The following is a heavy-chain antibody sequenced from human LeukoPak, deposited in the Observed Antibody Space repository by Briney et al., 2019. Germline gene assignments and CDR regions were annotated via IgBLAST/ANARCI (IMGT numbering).Heavy chain of an antibody. Sequence: GASVKVSCKASGYTFTGYYMHWVRQAPGQGLEWMGWINPNSGGTNYAQKFQGRVTMTRDTSISTAYMELSRLRSDDTAVYYCARRRPRIAVAGTGGFDPWGQGTLVTVSS. CDR3: ARRRPRIAVAGTGGFDP. J-gene: IGHJ5*02. V-gene: IGHV1-2*02. CDR2: INPNSGGT. D-gene: IGHD6-19*01. CDR1: GYTFTGYY.